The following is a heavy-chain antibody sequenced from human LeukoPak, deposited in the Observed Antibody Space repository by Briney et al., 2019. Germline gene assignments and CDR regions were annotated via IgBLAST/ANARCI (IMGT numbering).Heavy chain of an antibody. CDR1: GYTFMHYG. Sequence: ASETVSCKASGYTFMHYGIHWVRQAPRQALEWLGWISANNCATNYAQNLQGIITMTTISSTSPAYQESRSLTSDDTAVSYRARGCPTPKYYDSDVWGNGTTVTVSS. J-gene: IGHJ6*04. CDR3: ARGCPTPKYYDSDV. V-gene: IGHV1-18*04. CDR2: ISANNCAT. D-gene: IGHD3-22*01.